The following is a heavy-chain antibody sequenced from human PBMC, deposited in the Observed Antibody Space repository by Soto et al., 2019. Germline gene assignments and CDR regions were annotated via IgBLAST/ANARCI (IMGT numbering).Heavy chain of an antibody. CDR2: IKSKIAGGTT. CDR1: GFIVSSAW. Sequence: EVQLVESGGGLVKPGGSLRLSCTVSGFIVSSAWMNWVRQAPGKGREWVGRIKSKIAGGTTDYAAPVQDRFAITLEDSKNIQYLQMESLRTTETAVYYCTAAQQKALTADTARSWGQGTLVTVSS. V-gene: IGHV3-15*07. J-gene: IGHJ5*02. D-gene: IGHD2-21*02. CDR3: TAAQQKALTADTARS.